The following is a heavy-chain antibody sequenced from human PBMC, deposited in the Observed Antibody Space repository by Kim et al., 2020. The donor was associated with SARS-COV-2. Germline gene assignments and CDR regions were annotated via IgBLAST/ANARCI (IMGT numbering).Heavy chain of an antibody. J-gene: IGHJ6*01. CDR1: GGSINSYY. D-gene: IGHD6-13*01. Sequence: SETLSLTCTVSGGSINSYYWSWIRQPPGKGLEWIGYIYYSGSTNYNPSLKSRVTISVDTSKNQFSLKLSSVTAADTAVYYCARMRYSSSWYTGEHYYYGMDVWGQGTTVTVSS. V-gene: IGHV4-59*08. CDR3: ARMRYSSSWYTGEHYYYGMDV. CDR2: IYYSGST.